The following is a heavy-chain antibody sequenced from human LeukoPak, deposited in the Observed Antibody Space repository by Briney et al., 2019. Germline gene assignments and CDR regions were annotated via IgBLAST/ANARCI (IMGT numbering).Heavy chain of an antibody. CDR3: AKDAFYDHWFDP. Sequence: PGGSLRLSCAASGFTFSSYAIIWVRQAPGKGLEWVSAITSSGGSTYYADSVKGRFTISRDNSKNTLYLQMNSLRAEDTAVYYCAKDAFYDHWFDPWGQGTLVTVSS. V-gene: IGHV3-23*01. D-gene: IGHD2/OR15-2a*01. J-gene: IGHJ5*02. CDR1: GFTFSSYA. CDR2: ITSSGGST.